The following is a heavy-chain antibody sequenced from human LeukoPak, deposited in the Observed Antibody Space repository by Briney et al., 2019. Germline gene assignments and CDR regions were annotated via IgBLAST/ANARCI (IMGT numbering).Heavy chain of an antibody. CDR3: ATYRQVLLPFES. V-gene: IGHV3-23*01. J-gene: IGHJ4*02. Sequence: GGSLRLSCAASGFTFSGSVMHWVRQASGKGLEWVSSIFPSGGEIHYADSVRGRFTISRDNSKSTLSLQMNSLRAEDTAIYYCATYRQVLLPFESWGQGTLVTVSS. CDR2: IFPSGGEI. D-gene: IGHD2-8*02. CDR1: GFTFSGSV.